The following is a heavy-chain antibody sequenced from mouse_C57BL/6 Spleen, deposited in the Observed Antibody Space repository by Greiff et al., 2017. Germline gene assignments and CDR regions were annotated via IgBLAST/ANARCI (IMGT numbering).Heavy chain of an antibody. V-gene: IGHV1-15*01. Sequence: QVQLQQSGAELVRPGASVTLSCKASGYTFTDYEMHWVKQTPVHGLEWIGAIDPETGGTAYNQKFKGKAILTADKSSSTAYMELRSLTSEDSAVYDCTSYDSSYTYELDYWGQGTPVTVSA. CDR2: IDPETGGT. D-gene: IGHD1-1*01. CDR3: TSYDSSYTYELDY. J-gene: IGHJ4*01. CDR1: GYTFTDYE.